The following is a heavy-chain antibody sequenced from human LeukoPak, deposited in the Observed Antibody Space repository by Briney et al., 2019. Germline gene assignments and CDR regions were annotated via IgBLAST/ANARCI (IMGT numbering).Heavy chain of an antibody. Sequence: GESLKISCKGSGYSLPNYWIGWVRQMPGKGLEWVGIIYPGDSDTRYSPSFQGQVTISADKSISTAYLQWISLKASDTAMYYCARSLSIEFDYWGEGTLVTVSS. CDR3: ARSLSIEFDY. CDR2: IYPGDSDT. J-gene: IGHJ4*02. CDR1: GYSLPNYW. V-gene: IGHV5-51*01. D-gene: IGHD2/OR15-2a*01.